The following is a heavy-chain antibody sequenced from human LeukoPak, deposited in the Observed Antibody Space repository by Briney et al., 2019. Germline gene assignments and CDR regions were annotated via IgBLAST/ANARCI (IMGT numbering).Heavy chain of an antibody. Sequence: GGSLRLSCAASGFTFSSYAMHWVRQAPGKGLEWVAVISYDGSNKYYADSVKGRFTISRDNSKNTLYLQMNSLRAEDTAVYYCARDLIPGGIAVAGYFDYWGQGTLVTVSS. D-gene: IGHD6-19*01. J-gene: IGHJ4*02. CDR3: ARDLIPGGIAVAGYFDY. CDR1: GFTFSSYA. CDR2: ISYDGSNK. V-gene: IGHV3-30-3*01.